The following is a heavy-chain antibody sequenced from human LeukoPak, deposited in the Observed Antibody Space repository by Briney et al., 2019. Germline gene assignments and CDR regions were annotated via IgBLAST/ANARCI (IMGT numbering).Heavy chain of an antibody. CDR3: ARDHRRHLTASYGVDY. J-gene: IGHJ4*02. V-gene: IGHV1-2*02. CDR1: GYTFTGYY. D-gene: IGHD3-10*01. CDR2: ISPNSGGT. Sequence: GASVKVSCKASGYTFTGYYMHWVRQAPGQGLEWLGWISPNSGGTNYAQKFQGRVTMTRHTSISTAYMELSRLRSDDTAVYYCARDHRRHLTASYGVDYWGQGTLVTVSS.